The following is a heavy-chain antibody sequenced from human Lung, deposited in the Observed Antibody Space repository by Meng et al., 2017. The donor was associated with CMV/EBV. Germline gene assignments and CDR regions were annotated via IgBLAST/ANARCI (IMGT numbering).Heavy chain of an antibody. CDR1: GFTFSSYA. CDR2: ISGSGGST. Sequence: SCAASGFTFSSYAMSWVRQAPGKGLEWVSAISGSGGSTYYADSVKGRFTISRDNSKNTLYLQMNSLRAEDTAVYYCAKAYSSSSVGTNRGFDYWGQGXLVT. V-gene: IGHV3-23*01. D-gene: IGHD6-6*01. CDR3: AKAYSSSSVGTNRGFDY. J-gene: IGHJ4*02.